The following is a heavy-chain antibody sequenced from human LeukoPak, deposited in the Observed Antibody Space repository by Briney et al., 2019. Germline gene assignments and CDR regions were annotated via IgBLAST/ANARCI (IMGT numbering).Heavy chain of an antibody. J-gene: IGHJ2*01. V-gene: IGHV3-48*02. CDR3: ARASCTSSTCHPYWYFDL. Sequence: GGSPRLSCAASGFTFRYYDMTWVRQAPGKGLEWVSYISTGSTTIYYADSVKGRFTISRDNAKNSLYLQMSSLRDEDTAVFYCARASCTSSTCHPYWYFDLWGRGTLVTVSS. D-gene: IGHD2-2*01. CDR2: ISTGSTTI. CDR1: GFTFRYYD.